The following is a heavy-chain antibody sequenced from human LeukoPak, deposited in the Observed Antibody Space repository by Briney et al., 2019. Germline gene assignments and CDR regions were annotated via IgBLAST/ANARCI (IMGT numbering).Heavy chain of an antibody. Sequence: GASVKVSCKASGGTFSSYAISWVRQAPGQGLEWMGRIIPIPGIANYAQKFQGRVTITADKSTSTAYKELSSLRSEDTAVYYCARGDYGAIDYWGQGTLVTVSS. CDR3: ARGDYGAIDY. J-gene: IGHJ4*02. CDR1: GGTFSSYA. D-gene: IGHD4-17*01. V-gene: IGHV1-69*04. CDR2: IIPIPGIA.